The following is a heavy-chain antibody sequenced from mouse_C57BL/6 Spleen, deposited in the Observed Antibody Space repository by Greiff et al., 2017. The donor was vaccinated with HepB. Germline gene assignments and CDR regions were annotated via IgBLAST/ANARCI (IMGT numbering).Heavy chain of an antibody. CDR3: ARYYDGSSDSLLAMDY. CDR1: GYAFSSYW. CDR2: IYPGDGDT. Sequence: VQLQQSGAELVKPGASVKISCKASGYAFSSYWMNWVKQRPGKGLEWIGQIYPGDGDTNYNGTFKGKATLTADTSSSTAYMQLSSLTSEDSAVYFCARYYDGSSDSLLAMDYWGQGTSVTVSS. J-gene: IGHJ4*01. D-gene: IGHD1-1*01. V-gene: IGHV1-80*01.